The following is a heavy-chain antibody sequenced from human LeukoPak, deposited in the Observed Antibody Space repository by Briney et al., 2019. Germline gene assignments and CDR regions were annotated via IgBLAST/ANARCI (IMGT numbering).Heavy chain of an antibody. Sequence: SVKVSCKASGYTFTGYYMHWVRQAPGQGLEWMGGIIPIFGTANYAQKFQGRVTITADGSTSTAYMELSSLRSEDTAVYYCAREGMATTVRGAFDIWGQGTMVTVSS. CDR2: IIPIFGTA. CDR3: AREGMATTVRGAFDI. J-gene: IGHJ3*02. D-gene: IGHD5-24*01. V-gene: IGHV1-69*13. CDR1: GYTFTGYY.